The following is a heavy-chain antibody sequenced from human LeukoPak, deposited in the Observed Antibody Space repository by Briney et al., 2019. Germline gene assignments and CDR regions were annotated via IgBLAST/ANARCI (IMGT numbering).Heavy chain of an antibody. Sequence: ASVKVSCKASGYTFTSYGISWVRPAPGQGLEWMGWISAYNGNTNYAQNLQGRVTMTTDISTSTAYMELRSLRSDDTAVYYCAREYKAYDYVWGTYRYFDYWGQGTLVTVSS. CDR2: ISAYNGNT. CDR3: AREYKAYDYVWGTYRYFDY. D-gene: IGHD3-16*02. V-gene: IGHV1-18*01. CDR1: GYTFTSYG. J-gene: IGHJ4*02.